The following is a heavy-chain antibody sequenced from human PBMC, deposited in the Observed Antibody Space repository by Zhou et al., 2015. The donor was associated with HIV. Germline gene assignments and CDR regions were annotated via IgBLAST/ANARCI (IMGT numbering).Heavy chain of an antibody. CDR2: IIPIFGTA. J-gene: IGHJ2*01. Sequence: QVQLVQSGAEVKKPGSSVKVSCKASGGTFSSYAISWVRQAPGQGLEWMGGIIPIFGTANYAQKFQGRVTITADKSTSTAYMEMRSLRSDDTAVYYCARDRGAARPDWRYFDLWGRGTLVTVSS. V-gene: IGHV1-69*06. CDR3: ARDRGAARPDWRYFDL. CDR1: GGTFSSYA. D-gene: IGHD6-6*01.